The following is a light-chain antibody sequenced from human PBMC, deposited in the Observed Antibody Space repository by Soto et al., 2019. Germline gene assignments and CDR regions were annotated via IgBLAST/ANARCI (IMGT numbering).Light chain of an antibody. CDR3: SSYAGTRGI. Sequence: QSVLTQPPSASGSPGQSVTISCTGTSSDVGGYNYVSWYQQHPGKAPKLMIYDVSKRPSGVPDRFSGSKSGNTASLTVSGLQAEDEADYYCSSYAGTRGIFGGGTKVTVL. J-gene: IGLJ2*01. V-gene: IGLV2-8*01. CDR2: DVS. CDR1: SSDVGGYNY.